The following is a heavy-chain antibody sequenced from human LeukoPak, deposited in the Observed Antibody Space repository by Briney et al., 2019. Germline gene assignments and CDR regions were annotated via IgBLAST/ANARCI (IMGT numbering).Heavy chain of an antibody. D-gene: IGHD3-10*01. V-gene: IGHV1-2*02. CDR3: AREAYDSGSFRTDYYYMDV. Sequence: ASVKVSCKASGYTFTDYFIHWVRQAPGQGLEWMGWITPNSGGTNYAQRFQGRVTMTRDTSISTAYMELSRLRSDDTAVYYCAREAYDSGSFRTDYYYMDVWGKGTTVTISS. J-gene: IGHJ6*03. CDR2: ITPNSGGT. CDR1: GYTFTDYF.